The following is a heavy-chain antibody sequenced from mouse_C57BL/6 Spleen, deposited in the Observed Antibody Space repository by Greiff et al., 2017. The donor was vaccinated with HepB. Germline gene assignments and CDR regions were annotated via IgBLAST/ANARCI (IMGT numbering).Heavy chain of an antibody. V-gene: IGHV1-72*01. CDR3: AREGDYYGSSYGY. CDR2: IDPNSGGT. CDR1: GYTFTSYW. J-gene: IGHJ2*01. D-gene: IGHD1-1*01. Sequence: QVQLQQPGAELVKPGASVKLSCKASGYTFTSYWMHWVKQRPGRSLEWIGRIDPNSGGTKYNEKFKSKATLTVDKPSSTAYMQLSSLTSEDYAVYYCAREGDYYGSSYGYWGQGTTLTVSS.